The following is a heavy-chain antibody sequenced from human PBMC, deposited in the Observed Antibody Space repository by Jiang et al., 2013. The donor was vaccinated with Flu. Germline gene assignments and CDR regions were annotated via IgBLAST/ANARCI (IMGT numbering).Heavy chain of an antibody. CDR2: FDPEDGET. CDR1: GYTLTELS. V-gene: IGHV1-24*01. Sequence: GAEVKKPGASVKVSCKVSGYTLTELSMHWVRQAPGKGLEWMGGFDPEDGETIYAQKFQGRVTMTEDTSTDTAYMELSSLRSEDTAVYYCATSPFMITFGGVIGPTVYYFDYWGQGTLVTVSS. J-gene: IGHJ4*02. D-gene: IGHD3-16*02. CDR3: ATSPFMITFGGVIGPTVYYFDY.